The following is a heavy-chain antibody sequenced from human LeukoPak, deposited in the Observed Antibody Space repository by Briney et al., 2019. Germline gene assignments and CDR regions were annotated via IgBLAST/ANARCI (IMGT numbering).Heavy chain of an antibody. CDR2: IYPDDSDT. CDR1: GYTFTSYW. J-gene: IGHJ4*02. CDR3: ARHTHHDY. Sequence: GESLKISCKGSGYTFTSYWIGWVRQTPGKGLEWMGIIYPDDSDTRYSPSFRGQVTISADKSINTAYLQWSSLKASDTAICYCARHTHHDYWGQGTLVTVSS. V-gene: IGHV5-51*01.